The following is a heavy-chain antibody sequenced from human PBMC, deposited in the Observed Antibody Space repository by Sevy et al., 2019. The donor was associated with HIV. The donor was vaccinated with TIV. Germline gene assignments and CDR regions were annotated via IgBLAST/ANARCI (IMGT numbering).Heavy chain of an antibody. D-gene: IGHD3-3*01. V-gene: IGHV4-59*08. CDR3: AGQAATIFGVYYYGMDV. CDR2: IYYSGST. Sequence: SETLSLTCTVSGGSISSYYWSWIRQPPGKGLEWIGYIYYSGSTNYNPSLKRRVTISVATSKNQFSLRLSSVTAADTAGISGAGQAATIFGVYYYGMDVWGQGTTVSVSS. CDR1: GGSISSYY. J-gene: IGHJ6*02.